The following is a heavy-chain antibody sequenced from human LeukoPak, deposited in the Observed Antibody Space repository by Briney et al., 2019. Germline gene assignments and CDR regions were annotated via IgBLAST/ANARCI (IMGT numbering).Heavy chain of an antibody. D-gene: IGHD4-17*01. CDR1: GFTVSSNY. J-gene: IGHJ6*02. CDR2: IYSGGST. Sequence: GGSLRLSCAASGFTVSSNYMSWVRQAPGKGLEWVSVIYSGGSTYYADSVKGRFTISRDNSKNTLYLQMNGLRAEDTAVYYCARDHMVTTFFDDYGMDVWGQGTTVTVSS. V-gene: IGHV3-53*01. CDR3: ARDHMVTTFFDDYGMDV.